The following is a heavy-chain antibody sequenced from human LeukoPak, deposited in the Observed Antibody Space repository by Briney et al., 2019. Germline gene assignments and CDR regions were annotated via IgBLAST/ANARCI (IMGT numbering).Heavy chain of an antibody. D-gene: IGHD1-7*01. Sequence: ESLKISCKGSGYSFFGYWIGWVRQMPDKGLEWMGIIHPDDSETRYSPAFQGQVTISADKSISTAYLQWSSLKASDTAMYYCARFSGTSLAKNWFDPWGQGTLVTVSS. J-gene: IGHJ5*02. CDR3: ARFSGTSLAKNWFDP. V-gene: IGHV5-51*01. CDR2: IHPDDSET. CDR1: GYSFFGYW.